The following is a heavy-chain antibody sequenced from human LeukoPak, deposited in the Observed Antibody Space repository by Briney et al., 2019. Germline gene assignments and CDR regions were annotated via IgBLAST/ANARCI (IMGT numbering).Heavy chain of an antibody. CDR1: GYSFTSNY. Sequence: GASVKVSCKASGYSFTSNYIHWVRQAPGQGLGWMGGIIPIFGTANYAQKFQGRVTITADESTSTAYMELSSLRSEDTAVYYCARVEYCSGGSCGFDYWGQGTLVTVSS. J-gene: IGHJ4*02. D-gene: IGHD2-15*01. CDR3: ARVEYCSGGSCGFDY. V-gene: IGHV1-69*13. CDR2: IIPIFGTA.